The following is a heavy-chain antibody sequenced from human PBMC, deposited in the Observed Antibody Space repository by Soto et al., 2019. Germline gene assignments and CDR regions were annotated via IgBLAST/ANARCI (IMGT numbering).Heavy chain of an antibody. CDR3: ARSDSSSWYTKFDY. CDR1: GFTFDDYA. Sequence: EVQLVESGGGLVQPGRSLRLSCAASGFTFDDYAMHWVRQAPGKGLEWVSGISWNSGSIGYADSVKGRFTISRDNAKNSLYLQMNSLRAEDTALYYCARSDSSSWYTKFDYWGQGTLVTVSS. V-gene: IGHV3-9*01. D-gene: IGHD6-13*01. CDR2: ISWNSGSI. J-gene: IGHJ4*02.